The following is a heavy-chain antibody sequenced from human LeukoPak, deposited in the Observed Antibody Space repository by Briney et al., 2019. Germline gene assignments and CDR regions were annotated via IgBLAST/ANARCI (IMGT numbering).Heavy chain of an antibody. CDR3: ARGLYYFDTSGYLYY. Sequence: GGSLRLSCTASGFTFSSFWMTWVRQAPGKGLEWVSVIYSGGSTYYADSVKGRFTISRDNSKNTLYLQMNSLRAEDTAVYYCARGLYYFDTSGYLYYWGQGTLVTVSS. J-gene: IGHJ4*02. D-gene: IGHD3-22*01. V-gene: IGHV3-53*01. CDR2: IYSGGST. CDR1: GFTFSSFW.